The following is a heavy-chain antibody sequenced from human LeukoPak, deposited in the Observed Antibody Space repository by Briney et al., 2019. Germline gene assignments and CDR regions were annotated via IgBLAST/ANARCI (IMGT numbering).Heavy chain of an antibody. CDR1: GFTFSSYW. V-gene: IGHV3-7*01. CDR3: ARERSSSSNGDAFDI. Sequence: GGSLRLSCAASGFTFSSYWMSWVRQAPGKGLEWVANIKQDGSEKYYVDSVKGRFTISRDNAKNSLYLQMNSLRAEDTAVYYCARERSSSSNGDAFDIWGQGTMVTVSS. D-gene: IGHD6-6*01. J-gene: IGHJ3*02. CDR2: IKQDGSEK.